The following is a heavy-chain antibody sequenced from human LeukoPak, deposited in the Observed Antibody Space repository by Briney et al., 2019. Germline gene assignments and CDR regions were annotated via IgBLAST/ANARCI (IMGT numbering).Heavy chain of an antibody. J-gene: IGHJ4*02. D-gene: IGHD1-26*01. V-gene: IGHV1-2*02. Sequence: PNSGGTNYAQKFQGRVTMTRDTSISTAYMELSRLRSDDTAVYYCARGPTSSIVGGELDYWGQGTLVTVSS. CDR3: ARGPTSSIVGGELDY. CDR2: PNSGGT.